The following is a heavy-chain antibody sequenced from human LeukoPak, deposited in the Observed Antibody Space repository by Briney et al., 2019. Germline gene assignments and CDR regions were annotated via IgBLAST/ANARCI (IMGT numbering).Heavy chain of an antibody. D-gene: IGHD5-18*01. V-gene: IGHV1-69*04. J-gene: IGHJ3*01. CDR2: IVPILGIA. CDR3: ARDQGDNSYGYYAIWYAFDV. CDR1: GGTFNNYA. Sequence: ASVKVSCKASGGTFNNYAISWVRQAPGQGLEWMGRIVPILGIANYAQEFQGRLIITADKATSSAYMELSSLRSEDTAVYYCARDQGDNSYGYYAIWYAFDVWGQRTMVTVSS.